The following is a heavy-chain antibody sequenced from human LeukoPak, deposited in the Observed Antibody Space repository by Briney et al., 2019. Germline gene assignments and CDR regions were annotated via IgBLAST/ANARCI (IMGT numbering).Heavy chain of an antibody. Sequence: GSLRLSCAASGFTFSSYAMSWVRQAPGKGLEWIGSIYDSGSTYYNPSLKSRVTISVDTSKNQFSLKLSSVTAADTAVYYCARARGYWYSSGRAWFDPWGQGTLVTVSS. J-gene: IGHJ5*02. D-gene: IGHD6-19*01. CDR1: GFTFSSYA. V-gene: IGHV4-38-2*01. CDR3: ARARGYWYSSGRAWFDP. CDR2: IYDSGST.